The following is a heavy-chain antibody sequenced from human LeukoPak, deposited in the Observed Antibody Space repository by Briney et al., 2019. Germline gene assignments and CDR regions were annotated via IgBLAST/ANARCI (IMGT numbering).Heavy chain of an antibody. V-gene: IGHV4-34*01. D-gene: IGHD1-14*01. CDR2: MNDSGRT. CDR1: GGSFSGYY. J-gene: IGHJ5*02. Sequence: PSETLSLTCAVYGGSFSGYYWSWIRQPPGKGLEWIGEMNDSGRTTYNPSLESRATISAERSKNQFSLKLTSVTAADTAVYYCASGSWSRRFAPWGQGTLVTVSS. CDR3: ASGSWSRRFAP.